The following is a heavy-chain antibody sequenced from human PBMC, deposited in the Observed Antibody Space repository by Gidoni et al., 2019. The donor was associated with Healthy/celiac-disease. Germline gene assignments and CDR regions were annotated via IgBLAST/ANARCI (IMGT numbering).Heavy chain of an antibody. Sequence: QLQLQESGPGLVKPSETLSLTCTVPGGSISSSSYYWGWIRQPPGQGLEWIGSIYYSGSTYYNPSLKSRVTISVDTSKNQFSLKLSSVTAADTAVYYCARDYYDSSGYYYHWYFDLWGRGTLVTVSS. CDR2: IYYSGST. CDR3: ARDYYDSSGYYYHWYFDL. CDR1: GGSISSSSYY. V-gene: IGHV4-39*02. D-gene: IGHD3-22*01. J-gene: IGHJ2*01.